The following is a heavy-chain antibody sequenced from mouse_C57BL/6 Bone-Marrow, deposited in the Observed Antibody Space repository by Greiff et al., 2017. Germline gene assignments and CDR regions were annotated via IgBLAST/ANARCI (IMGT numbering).Heavy chain of an antibody. D-gene: IGHD2-1*01. CDR1: GYAFSSYW. J-gene: IGHJ3*01. CDR3: ARRYSLYGNYVRVFCGH. Sequence: QVQLQQSGAELVKPGASVKISCKASGYAFSSYWMNWVKQRPGKGLEWIGQIYPGDGDTNYNGKFKGKATLTADKSSSTAYMQLSSLTSEDSAVYFCARRYSLYGNYVRVFCGHWGQGTLVTGPA. V-gene: IGHV1-80*01. CDR2: IYPGDGDT.